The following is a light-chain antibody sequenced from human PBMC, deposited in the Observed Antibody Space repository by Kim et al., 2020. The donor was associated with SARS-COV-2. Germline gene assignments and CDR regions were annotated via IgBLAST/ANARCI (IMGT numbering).Light chain of an antibody. CDR2: QDT. J-gene: IGLJ1*01. CDR3: QAWDSSTSYV. V-gene: IGLV3-1*01. Sequence: SYELTQPPSVSVSPGQTASITCSGDKLGDKYSCWYQQKSGQSPVLVIYQDTKRPSGIPERFSGSNSGNTATLTISETQAMDEADYYCQAWDSSTSYVFG. CDR1: KLGDKY.